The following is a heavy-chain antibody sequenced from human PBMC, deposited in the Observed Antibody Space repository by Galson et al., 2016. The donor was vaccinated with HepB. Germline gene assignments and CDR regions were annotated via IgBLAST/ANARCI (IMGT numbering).Heavy chain of an antibody. J-gene: IGHJ3*02. D-gene: IGHD2-21*01. V-gene: IGHV3-11*01. CDR3: ARLGADWAFDI. CDR1: GFTFGDDY. CDR2: LSSLGRTI. Sequence: SLRLSCAASGFTFGDDYMSWIRQAPGKGLEWISYLSSLGRTIYYADSVRGRFTISRDNAKNSLYLQMNSLRADDAAVYYCARLGADWAFDIWGQGTMVIVSS.